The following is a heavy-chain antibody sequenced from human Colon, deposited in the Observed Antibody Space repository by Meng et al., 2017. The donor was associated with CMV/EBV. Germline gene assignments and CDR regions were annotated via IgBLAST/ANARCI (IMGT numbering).Heavy chain of an antibody. CDR3: VRVPDH. V-gene: IGHV4-31*03. Sequence: SETLSLTCSVSGASFTSGGYSWSWVRQHPGKGLEWIGYIYHGVTTHYNPSLNNRLTISLDTSKNQFSLSLRFVTAADTAVYYCVRVPDHWGQGTLVTVSS. J-gene: IGHJ5*02. CDR1: GASFTSGGYS. CDR2: IYHGVTT.